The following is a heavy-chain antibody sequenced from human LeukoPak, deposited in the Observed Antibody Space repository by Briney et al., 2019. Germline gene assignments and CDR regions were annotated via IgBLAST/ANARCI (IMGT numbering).Heavy chain of an antibody. D-gene: IGHD5-18*01. Sequence: PGGSLRLSCAASGFTFSSYWMSWVRQAPGKGLEWVANIKQDGSEIYYVDSVKGRSTISRDNAKNSLYLQMNSLRAEDTAVYYCARGDGAMAFDYWGQGTLVTVSS. J-gene: IGHJ4*02. CDR1: GFTFSSYW. CDR2: IKQDGSEI. CDR3: ARGDGAMAFDY. V-gene: IGHV3-7*05.